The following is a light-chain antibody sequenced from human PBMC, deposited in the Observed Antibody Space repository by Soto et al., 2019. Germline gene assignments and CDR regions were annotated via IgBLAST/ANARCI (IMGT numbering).Light chain of an antibody. CDR2: EVT. J-gene: IGLJ3*02. CDR3: SSYADSNNWV. CDR1: SSDVGGYNF. Sequence: QSALTQPPSASGSLGQSVTISCTGTSSDVGGYNFVSWYQQHPGKAPKLMIYEVTERPSGVPDRFSGSRSGNTASLTVSGLQAEDEADYYCSSYADSNNWVFGGGTKLTVL. V-gene: IGLV2-8*01.